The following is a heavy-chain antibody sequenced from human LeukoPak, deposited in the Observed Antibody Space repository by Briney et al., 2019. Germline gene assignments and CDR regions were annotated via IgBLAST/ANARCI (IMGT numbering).Heavy chain of an antibody. CDR1: GFTFSSYA. J-gene: IGHJ4*02. CDR2: ISINSGGT. Sequence: PGGSLRLSCAASGFTFSSYAMTWVRQAPGKGLEWVSSISINSGGTSYADSVKGRFTISRDNTKNTLYLQMNSLRDEDTAVYYCAGGPHWGQGTLVTVSS. V-gene: IGHV3-23*01. CDR3: AGGPH. D-gene: IGHD3-16*01.